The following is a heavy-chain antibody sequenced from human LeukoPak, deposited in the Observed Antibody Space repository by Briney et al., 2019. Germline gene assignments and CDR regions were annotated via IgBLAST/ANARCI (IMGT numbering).Heavy chain of an antibody. V-gene: IGHV1-3*01. CDR3: ARCAAAIGYYYYMDV. J-gene: IGHJ6*03. Sequence: ASVKVSCKASGYTLTNYAIHWVRQAPGQRLEWMGWFNSDTGNTEYSQKFQGRVSISRDTSANTAYMELSRLRSDDTAVYYCARCAAAIGYYYYMDVWGKGTTVTVSS. D-gene: IGHD2-2*01. CDR1: GYTLTNYA. CDR2: FNSDTGNT.